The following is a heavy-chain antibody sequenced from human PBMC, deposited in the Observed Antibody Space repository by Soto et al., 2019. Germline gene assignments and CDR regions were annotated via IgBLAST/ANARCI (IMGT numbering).Heavy chain of an antibody. CDR2: IIPIFGTA. CDR1: GGTFSSYA. V-gene: IGHV1-69*13. J-gene: IGHJ5*02. CDR3: ARGRDYYDSSGYYSYNWFDP. D-gene: IGHD3-22*01. Sequence: ASVKVSCKASGGTFSSYAISWVRQAPGQGLEWMGGIIPIFGTANYAQKFQGRVTITADESASTAYMELSSLRSEDTAVYYCARGRDYYDSSGYYSYNWFDPWGQGTLVTVSS.